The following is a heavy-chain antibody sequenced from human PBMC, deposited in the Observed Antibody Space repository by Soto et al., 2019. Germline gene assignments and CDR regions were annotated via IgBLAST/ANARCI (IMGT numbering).Heavy chain of an antibody. D-gene: IGHD2-2*02. CDR1: GFTFSSYS. J-gene: IGHJ6*03. Sequence: PGGSLRLSCAASGFTFSSYSMNWVRQAPGKGLDGDSSISSSSSYIYYADSVKGRFAFSRDNAKSALYLHMNNLRAEATAVYYCARDRCRPSCNMTFRDYYMDVWGKGTTATVSS. V-gene: IGHV3-21*01. CDR3: ARDRCRPSCNMTFRDYYMDV. CDR2: ISSSSSYI.